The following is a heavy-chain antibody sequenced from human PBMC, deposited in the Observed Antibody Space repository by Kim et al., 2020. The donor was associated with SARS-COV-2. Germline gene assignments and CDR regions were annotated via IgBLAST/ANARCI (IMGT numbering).Heavy chain of an antibody. Sequence: SETLSLTCTVSGGSISSYYWSWIRQPPGKGLEWIGYIYYSGSTNYNPSLKSRVTISVDTSKNQFSLKLSSVTAADTAVYYCARMTNLWLLFDYWGQGTLVTVSS. J-gene: IGHJ4*02. CDR2: IYYSGST. D-gene: IGHD3-22*01. V-gene: IGHV4-59*01. CDR3: ARMTNLWLLFDY. CDR1: GGSISSYY.